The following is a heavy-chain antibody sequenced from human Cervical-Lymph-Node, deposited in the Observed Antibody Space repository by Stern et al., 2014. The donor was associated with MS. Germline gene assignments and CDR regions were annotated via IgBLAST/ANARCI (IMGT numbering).Heavy chain of an antibody. CDR2: IYWDGDD. J-gene: IGHJ4*01. V-gene: IGHV2-5*02. D-gene: IGHD2/OR15-2a*01. CDR3: AHKITSFGYDFFDF. Sequence: QVTLKESGPALVKPTQTLTLTCTFSGISLDDNAESVGWIRQPPGKALEWLALIYWDGDDRYNPSLSPRLTITKDTSRNQVVLRLADMDPADTATYYCAHKITSFGYDFFDFWGQGTRVTVSS. CDR1: GISLDDNAES.